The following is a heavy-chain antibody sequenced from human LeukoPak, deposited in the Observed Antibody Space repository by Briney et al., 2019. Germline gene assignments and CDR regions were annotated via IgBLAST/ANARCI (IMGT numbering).Heavy chain of an antibody. CDR1: GNTFTDLS. V-gene: IGHV1-24*01. Sequence: ASVKVSCKVSGNTFTDLSMNWVRQAPGKGLEWMGGFDPEDVETIYAQKFQGRVTITADKSTSTAYMELSSLRSEDTAVYYCARAVAGAFDYWGQGTLVTVSS. J-gene: IGHJ4*02. D-gene: IGHD6-19*01. CDR2: FDPEDVET. CDR3: ARAVAGAFDY.